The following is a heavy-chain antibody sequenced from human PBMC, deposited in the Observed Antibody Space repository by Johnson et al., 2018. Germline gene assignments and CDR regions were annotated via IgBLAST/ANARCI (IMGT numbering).Heavy chain of an antibody. CDR2: INHSGST. CDR1: GGSFSGYY. Sequence: QVQLQQWGAGLLKPSETLSLTCAVYGGSFSGYYWSWIRQPPGKGLEWIGEINHSGSTNCNPSLKSRVITVDKTRNQFSLKLTSVTAADTEGDLCVRRGHGCVLVCGRRLGFLGCLLGDVAYYYGMDVWGQGTTGTVSS. J-gene: IGHJ6*02. CDR3: VRRGHGCVLVCGRRLGFLGCLLGDVAYYYGMDV. V-gene: IGHV4-34*01. D-gene: IGHD3-3*01.